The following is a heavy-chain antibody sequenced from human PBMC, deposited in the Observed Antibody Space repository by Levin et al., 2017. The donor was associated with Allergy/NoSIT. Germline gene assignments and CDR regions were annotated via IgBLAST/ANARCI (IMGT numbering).Heavy chain of an antibody. D-gene: IGHD7-27*01. V-gene: IGHV3-30*18. CDR2: ISSDGRKK. CDR3: AKGLNWGSPNTFDY. CDR1: GFTFSSYG. J-gene: IGHJ4*02. Sequence: LSLTCAASGFTFSSYGMHWVRQAPGKGLEWVAVISSDGRKKFYADSVKGRFTISRDNSKNTLDPQMNSLGPEDTALYYCAKGLNWGSPNTFDYWGQGTLVTVSS.